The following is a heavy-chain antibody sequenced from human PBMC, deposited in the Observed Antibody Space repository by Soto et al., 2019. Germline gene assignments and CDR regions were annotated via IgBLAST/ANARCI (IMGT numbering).Heavy chain of an antibody. Sequence: VGSLRLSCAASGFTFSSYGMHWVRQAPGKGLEWVAVIWYDGSNKYYADSVKGRFTISRDNSKNTLYLQMNSLRAEDTAVYYCAAFFRKIDAFDIWGQGTMVTVSS. D-gene: IGHD3-16*01. CDR1: GFTFSSYG. J-gene: IGHJ3*02. CDR3: AAFFRKIDAFDI. V-gene: IGHV3-33*01. CDR2: IWYDGSNK.